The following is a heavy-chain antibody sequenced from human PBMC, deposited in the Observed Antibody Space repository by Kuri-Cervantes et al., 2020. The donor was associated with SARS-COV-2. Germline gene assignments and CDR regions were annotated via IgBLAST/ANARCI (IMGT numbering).Heavy chain of an antibody. Sequence: SETLSLTCAVYGGSFSGYYWSWIRQPPGKGLEWIGEINHSGSTNYNPSLKSRVTISLDTSKNQFSLKLSSVTAADTAVYYCARLSTVTDNYGMDVWGQGTTVTVSS. CDR3: ARLSTVTDNYGMDV. CDR1: GGSFSGYY. J-gene: IGHJ6*02. D-gene: IGHD4-17*01. CDR2: INHSGST. V-gene: IGHV4-34*01.